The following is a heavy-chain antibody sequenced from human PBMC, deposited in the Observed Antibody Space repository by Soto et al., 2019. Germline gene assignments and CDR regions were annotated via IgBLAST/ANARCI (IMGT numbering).Heavy chain of an antibody. V-gene: IGHV1-3*01. J-gene: IGHJ4*02. CDR1: GYTFTNYV. CDR2: IIAGNGNT. D-gene: IGHD2-2*01. Sequence: ASVKVSCKASGYTFTNYVMHWVRQAPGQRLEWMGWIIAGNGNTKYSQKFQGRVTITRDTSASTAYMELRSLRSADTAVYYCAGEGYCSSTSCFDYWGQGPLVTVSS. CDR3: AGEGYCSSTSCFDY.